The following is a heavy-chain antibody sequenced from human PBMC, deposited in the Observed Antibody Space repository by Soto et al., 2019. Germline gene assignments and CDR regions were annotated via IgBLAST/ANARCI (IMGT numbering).Heavy chain of an antibody. V-gene: IGHV4-59*08. CDR2: IYYRGST. CDR3: ARHNYGSGSTYFDY. D-gene: IGHD3-10*01. Sequence: ASETLSLTCAVYGGSFSGYYWSWIRQPPGKGLEWIGYIYYRGSTNYNPSLKSRVTISVDTSKNQFSLKLNSMTAADTAVYYCARHNYGSGSTYFDYWGQGTLVTVSS. J-gene: IGHJ4*02. CDR1: GGSFSGYY.